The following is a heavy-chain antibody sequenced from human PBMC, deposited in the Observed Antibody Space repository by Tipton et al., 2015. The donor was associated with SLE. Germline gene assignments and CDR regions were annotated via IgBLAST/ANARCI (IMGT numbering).Heavy chain of an antibody. CDR2: IYTSGYT. Sequence: TLSLTCTVSGGSISIGSYFWSWIRQPAGKGLEWIGRIYTSGYTNYHPSLKSRVAISVDTSKNQFSLKLSSVTAADTAVYYCARWPLRVAAEGLYWGQGTRVTVSS. CDR3: ARWPLRVAAEGLY. V-gene: IGHV4-61*02. J-gene: IGHJ4*02. D-gene: IGHD6-13*01. CDR1: GGSISIGSYF.